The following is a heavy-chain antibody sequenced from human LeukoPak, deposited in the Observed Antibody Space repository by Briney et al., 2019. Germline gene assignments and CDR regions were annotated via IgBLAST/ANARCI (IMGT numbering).Heavy chain of an antibody. J-gene: IGHJ6*03. CDR1: GFTFSSYW. CDR3: ASFQTGNYYYYYMDV. CDR2: IKQDGSEK. Sequence: GGSLRLSCAASGFTFSSYWMSWVRQAPGKGLEWVANIKQDGSEKYYVDSVEGRFTISRDNAKNSLYLQMNSLRAEDTAVYYCASFQTGNYYYYYMDVWGKGTTVTVSS. V-gene: IGHV3-7*01.